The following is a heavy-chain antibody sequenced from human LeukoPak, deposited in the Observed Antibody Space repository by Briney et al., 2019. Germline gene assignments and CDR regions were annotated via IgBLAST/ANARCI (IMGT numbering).Heavy chain of an antibody. CDR3: PRDFLEDTQ. Sequence: GGSLRLSCAASGFPFSTYNRNWVRQAPGKGLEWLSFISNNGGTIHYADSVKGRFTISRDNPQNSLSLQMNSLRDDDTAVCYCPRDFLEDTQWGQGTLVTVSS. V-gene: IGHV3-48*02. D-gene: IGHD2-15*01. CDR2: ISNNGGTI. CDR1: GFPFSTYN. J-gene: IGHJ4*02.